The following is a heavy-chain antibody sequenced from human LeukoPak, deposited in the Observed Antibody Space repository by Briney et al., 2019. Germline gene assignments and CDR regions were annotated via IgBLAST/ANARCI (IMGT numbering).Heavy chain of an antibody. J-gene: IGHJ3*02. CDR3: ARIKYRRDAFDI. Sequence: GGSLRLSCAASGFTFSSHWMSWVRQAPGKGLEWVANIKQDGSEKYYVDSVKGRFTISRDNAKNSLYLQMNSLRAEDTAVYYCARIKYRRDAFDIWGQGTMVTVSS. CDR1: GFTFSSHW. V-gene: IGHV3-7*01. CDR2: IKQDGSEK. D-gene: IGHD6-6*01.